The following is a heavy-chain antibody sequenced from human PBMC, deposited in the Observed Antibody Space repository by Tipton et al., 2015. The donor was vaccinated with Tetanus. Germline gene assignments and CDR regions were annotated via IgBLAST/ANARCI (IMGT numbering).Heavy chain of an antibody. CDR1: GGSIGSGKFY. CDR2: SYDGGTT. V-gene: IGHV4-39*01. D-gene: IGHD4-17*01. CDR3: ARLCRPRRYYGDFTDY. Sequence: TLSLTCTVSGGSIGSGKFYWGWIRPPPGKGLEWIGSSYDGGTTQSSPSLKSRVTIYVDSSTNQFSLRLNSVTAADTAVYFCARLCRPRRYYGDFTDYWGQGTLVSASS. J-gene: IGHJ4*02.